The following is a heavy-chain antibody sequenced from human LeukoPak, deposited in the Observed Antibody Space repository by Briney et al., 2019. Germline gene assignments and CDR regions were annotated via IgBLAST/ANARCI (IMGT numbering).Heavy chain of an antibody. V-gene: IGHV3-23*01. CDR2: ISGSGGST. J-gene: IGHJ4*02. CDR3: ARNRDTYYGGNWALDY. Sequence: GGSLRLSCAASGFTFSSYGMSWVRQAPGKGLEWVSAISGSGGSTYYADSVKGRFTISRDNSKNTLYLQMNSLRAEDTAVYYCARNRDTYYGGNWALDYWGQGTLVTVSS. CDR1: GFTFSSYG. D-gene: IGHD4-23*01.